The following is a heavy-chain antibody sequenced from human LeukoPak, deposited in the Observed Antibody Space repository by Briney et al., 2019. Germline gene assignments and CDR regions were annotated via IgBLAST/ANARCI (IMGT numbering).Heavy chain of an antibody. D-gene: IGHD6-6*01. CDR1: GGAISSSSYY. CDR3: ARETSSSPMYYYYYYYMDV. CDR2: IYYSGST. J-gene: IGHJ6*03. Sequence: SETLSLTCTVSGGAISSSSYYWGWIRQPPGKGLEWIGSIYYSGSTYYNPSLKSRVTISVDTSKNQFSLKLSSVTPEDTAVYYCARETSSSPMYYYYYYYMDVWGKGTTVTVSS. V-gene: IGHV4-39*07.